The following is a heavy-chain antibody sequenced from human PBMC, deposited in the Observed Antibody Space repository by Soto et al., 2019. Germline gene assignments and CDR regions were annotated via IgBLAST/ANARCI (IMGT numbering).Heavy chain of an antibody. CDR2: ISYDGSNK. V-gene: IGHV3-30*18. CDR3: ANTGYTGFNYGDYVLPWLNYYYGMDV. D-gene: IGHD4-17*01. Sequence: GGALRLYCAASGFTFSSYGMHWVRQAPGKGLEWVAVISYDGSNKYYADSVKGRFTISRDNSKSTLYLQMNSLRAEDTAVYYCANTGYTGFNYGDYVLPWLNYYYGMDVWGQGTTVTVSS. J-gene: IGHJ6*02. CDR1: GFTFSSYG.